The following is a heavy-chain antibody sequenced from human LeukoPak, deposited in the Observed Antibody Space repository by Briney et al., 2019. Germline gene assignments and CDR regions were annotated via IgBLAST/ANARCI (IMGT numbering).Heavy chain of an antibody. CDR1: GFVLSAHA. D-gene: IGHD3-10*01. V-gene: IGHV3-48*02. J-gene: IGHJ4*02. Sequence: GGSLRLSCAATGFVLSAHAMSWVRQAPGKGLEWISYISSGSSTIYYADSVLGRFTISKDDSKNFLYLEMNSLRYEDTAVYYCAKDLRGVDYRGQGTLVTVPS. CDR2: ISSGSSTI. CDR3: AKDLRGVDY.